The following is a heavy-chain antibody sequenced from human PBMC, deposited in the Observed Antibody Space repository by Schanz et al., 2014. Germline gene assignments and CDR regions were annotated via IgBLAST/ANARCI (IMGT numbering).Heavy chain of an antibody. CDR2: IYYSESS. CDR3: ARGLRPFAEVSAY. Sequence: QVQLQESGPGLLKPSETLSLTCTVSGGSIRSYFWSWIRQPPGKGLEWIGYIYYSESSDYNPSRKSRVTIAVDTSKSQFSLKLSTVAAADTAVYYCARGLRPFAEVSAYWGQGALVTVSS. CDR1: GGSIRSYF. D-gene: IGHD3-16*01. V-gene: IGHV4-59*01. J-gene: IGHJ4*02.